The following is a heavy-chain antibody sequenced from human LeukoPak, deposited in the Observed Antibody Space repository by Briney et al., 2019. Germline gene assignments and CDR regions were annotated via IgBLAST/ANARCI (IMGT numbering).Heavy chain of an antibody. Sequence: GGSLRLSCAASGFTFDDYGMSWVRQAPGKGLEWVSGINWNGGSTGYADSVKGRFTISRDNAKNSLYLQMNSLRPEDTALYYCARDNLYYESGGTLYYWGEGTLVTVSS. CDR2: INWNGGST. J-gene: IGHJ4*02. CDR1: GFTFDDYG. CDR3: ARDNLYYESGGTLYY. D-gene: IGHD3-22*01. V-gene: IGHV3-20*04.